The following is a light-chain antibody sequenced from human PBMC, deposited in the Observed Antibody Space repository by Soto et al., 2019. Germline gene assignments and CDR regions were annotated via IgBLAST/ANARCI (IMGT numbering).Light chain of an antibody. CDR1: QSISDK. CDR3: QQYNTWPIN. Sequence: EVLMTQSPDTLYVSPGERVTLSWRASQSISDKLAWYQQKPGQGPRLLVYRGSIRTLGIPARFSGSESGTEFTLTISSLQSDDFAVYYCQQYNTWPINFGQGTRLEIK. V-gene: IGKV3-15*01. J-gene: IGKJ5*01. CDR2: RGS.